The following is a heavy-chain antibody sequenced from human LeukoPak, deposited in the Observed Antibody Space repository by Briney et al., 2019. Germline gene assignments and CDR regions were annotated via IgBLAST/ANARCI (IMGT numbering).Heavy chain of an antibody. CDR2: ISAYNGNT. V-gene: IGHV1-18*01. CDR1: GYTFTSYG. CDR3: ARSLYCSSTSCYALGY. D-gene: IGHD2-2*01. J-gene: IGHJ4*02. Sequence: ASVKVSCKASGYTFTSYGISWVRQAPGQGLEWMGWISAYNGNTNYAQKLQGRVTMTTDTSTSTAYMELRSLRSDDTAVYYCARSLYCSSTSCYALGYWGQGTLVTVSS.